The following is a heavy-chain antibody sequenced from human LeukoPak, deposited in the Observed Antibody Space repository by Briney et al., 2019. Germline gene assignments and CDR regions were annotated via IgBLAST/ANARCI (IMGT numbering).Heavy chain of an antibody. CDR2: IKQDGREQ. CDR1: GFTFSEYW. J-gene: IGHJ3*02. V-gene: IGHV3-7*01. Sequence: GGSLRLSCAASGFTFSEYWMRWVGQAPGKGGEGVANIKQDGREQYYVEAVKGRLTIDRENDKKSVYMEMKSLRAGDTALYYCARDRGYDGFDIWGQGTTVTVSS. CDR3: ARDRGYDGFDI. D-gene: IGHD3-22*01.